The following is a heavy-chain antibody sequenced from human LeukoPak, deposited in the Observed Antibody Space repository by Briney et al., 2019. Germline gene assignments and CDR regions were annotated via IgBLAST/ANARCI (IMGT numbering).Heavy chain of an antibody. CDR1: GGSFSGYY. CDR2: INHSGST. CDR3: ARSRGSRESADY. D-gene: IGHD6-13*01. V-gene: IGHV4-34*01. Sequence: SETMSLTCAVYGGSFSGYYWSWIRQPPGKGLEWIGEINHSGSTNYNPSLKSRVTISVDTSKNQFSLKLSSVTAADTAVYYCARSRGSRESADYWGQGTLVTVSS. J-gene: IGHJ4*02.